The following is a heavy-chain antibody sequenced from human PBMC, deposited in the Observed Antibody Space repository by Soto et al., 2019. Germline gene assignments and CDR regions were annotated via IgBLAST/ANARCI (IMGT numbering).Heavy chain of an antibody. CDR3: ARTVMPVGNLAAFDH. V-gene: IGHV4-61*01. J-gene: IGHJ4*02. CDR1: GGSVSSVKYF. D-gene: IGHD7-27*01. Sequence: SETLSLTCNVSGGSVSSVKYFWSWIRQPPGKGLEWIAYIYNNGNTNYNPSLKSRATISVDTSKNQCSLKLTSVTAAASAAYFCARTVMPVGNLAAFDHWGQGVLVTVSS. CDR2: IYNNGNT.